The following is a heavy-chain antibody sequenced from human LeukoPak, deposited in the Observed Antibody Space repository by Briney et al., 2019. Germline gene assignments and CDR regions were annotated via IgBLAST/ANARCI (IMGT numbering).Heavy chain of an antibody. J-gene: IGHJ5*02. CDR3: ARDKRSTAGNWFDP. Sequence: ASVKLCFTASGYTFTDYYIHSARHAPRQGLELIGGTNPNSPRTNYAQRLQAKVTLTRDPCISTAYMELSTLRSADAAVYYCARDKRSTAGNWFDPWGQGTLVTVSS. CDR2: TNPNSPRT. D-gene: IGHD6-13*01. V-gene: IGHV1-2*02. CDR1: GYTFTDYY.